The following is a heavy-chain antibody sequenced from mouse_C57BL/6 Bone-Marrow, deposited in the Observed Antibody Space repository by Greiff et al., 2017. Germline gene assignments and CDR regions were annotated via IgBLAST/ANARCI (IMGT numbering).Heavy chain of an antibody. D-gene: IGHD1-1*01. V-gene: IGHV1-81*01. CDR1: GYTFTSYG. Sequence: QVQLQQSGAELARPGASVKLSCKASGYTFTSYGISWVKQSTGQGLEWIGEIYPRSGNTYYNEKFKGKATLTADKSSSTAYMELRSLTSVDSAVYFCARHDGSSYSAWFAYWGQGTLVTVSA. J-gene: IGHJ3*01. CDR3: ARHDGSSYSAWFAY. CDR2: IYPRSGNT.